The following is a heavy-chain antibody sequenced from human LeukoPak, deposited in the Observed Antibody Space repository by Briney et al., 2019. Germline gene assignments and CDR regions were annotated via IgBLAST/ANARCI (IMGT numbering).Heavy chain of an antibody. CDR1: GFTFSSFW. J-gene: IGHJ6*03. Sequence: PGGSLRLSCVASGFTFSSFWMIWVRQAPGKGLEWVANIKQDGSEMYYVDSMKGRFTISRHNAENSLYLQLKSLTVEDTAVYYCARASWVAARRVSYYYYYMDAWGKGTTVTVSS. V-gene: IGHV3-7*01. CDR2: IKQDGSEM. CDR3: ARASWVAARRVSYYYYYMDA. D-gene: IGHD6-6*01.